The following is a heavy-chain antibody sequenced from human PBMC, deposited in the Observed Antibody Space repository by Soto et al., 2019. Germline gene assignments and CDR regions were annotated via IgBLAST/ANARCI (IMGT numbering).Heavy chain of an antibody. D-gene: IGHD3-9*01. CDR2: IYYSGST. CDR1: GGSSSSSSYY. Sequence: PSETLSLTCTVSGGSSSSSSYYWGWIRQPPGKGLEWIGSIYYSGSTYYNPSLKSRVTISVDTSKNQFSLKLSSVTAADTAVYYCARHLPSYYDILTGYQGAFDPWGQGTLVTVSSGKQKSWGVPETLLCSLWIQLWHDAFDIWGQGTMVTLSS. J-gene: IGHJ3*02. CDR3: ARHLPSYYDILTGYQGAFDPWGQGTLVTVSSGKQKSWGVPETLLCSLWIQLWHDAFDI. V-gene: IGHV4-39*01.